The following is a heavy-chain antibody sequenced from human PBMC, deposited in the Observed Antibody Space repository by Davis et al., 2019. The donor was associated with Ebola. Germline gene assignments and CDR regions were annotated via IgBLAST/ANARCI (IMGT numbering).Heavy chain of an antibody. V-gene: IGHV4-59*08. Sequence: SETLSLTCSVSGASISSYYWSWIRQPPGKGLEWIGYIYYSGSTNYNPSLKSRVTISVDTSKNQFSLKLSSVTAADTAVYYCARLGDERLVGGFDPWGQGTLVTVSS. CDR1: GASISSYY. J-gene: IGHJ5*02. CDR3: ARLGDERLVGGFDP. D-gene: IGHD6-13*01. CDR2: IYYSGST.